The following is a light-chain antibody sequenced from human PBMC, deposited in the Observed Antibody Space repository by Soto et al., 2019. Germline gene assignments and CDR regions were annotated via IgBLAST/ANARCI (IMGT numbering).Light chain of an antibody. Sequence: EIVLTQSPGTLSLSPGERATLSCRASQSLTNSFIAWYQQKPGHAPRLLIYDTSSRATGIPDRFSGSGSGTDFTLTISRLEPEDFAVFFCQQYGTSEIIFGQGTRLEIK. J-gene: IGKJ5*01. V-gene: IGKV3-20*01. CDR1: QSLTNSF. CDR2: DTS. CDR3: QQYGTSEII.